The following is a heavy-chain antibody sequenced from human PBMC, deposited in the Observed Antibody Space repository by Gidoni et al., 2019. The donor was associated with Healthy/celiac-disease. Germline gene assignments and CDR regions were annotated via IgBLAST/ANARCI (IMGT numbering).Heavy chain of an antibody. CDR2: ISAYDGNT. D-gene: IGHD3-22*01. V-gene: IGHV1-18*01. Sequence: QVELVESGAEVEKPGAFVKVSCKASGYTFTSYGISWVRQAPGQGLEWMGWISAYDGNTNYAQKLQGRVTMTTDTSTSTAYRGLRSRRSDDTAVYYCARESSYYDSSSYYHWGQGTLVTVSS. CDR1: GYTFTSYG. J-gene: IGHJ5*02. CDR3: ARESSYYDSSSYYH.